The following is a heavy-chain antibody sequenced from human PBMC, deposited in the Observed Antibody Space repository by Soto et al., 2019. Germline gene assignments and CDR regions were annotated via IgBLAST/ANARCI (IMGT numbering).Heavy chain of an antibody. CDR3: ARDLEDWSWEGNDGY. J-gene: IGHJ4*02. CDR1: GYTFTSYG. Sequence: ASVNVSCKASGYTFTSYGISWVRQAPGQGLEWMGWISAYNGNINYAQKLQGRVTMTTDTSTSTAYMELRSLRSDDTAVYYCARDLEDWSWEGNDGYWGQGTLVTVSS. CDR2: ISAYNGNI. V-gene: IGHV1-18*04. D-gene: IGHD3-10*01.